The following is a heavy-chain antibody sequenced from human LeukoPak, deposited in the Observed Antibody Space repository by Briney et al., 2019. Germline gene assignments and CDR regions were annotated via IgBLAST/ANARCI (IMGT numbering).Heavy chain of an antibody. CDR3: VKRSGLYFDY. J-gene: IGHJ4*02. D-gene: IGHD1-26*01. V-gene: IGHV3-64D*09. CDR2: ISSNGGNT. Sequence: GGSLRLSCSGSGFTFSSYAIHWVRQAPGKGLQYVSGISSNGGNTYNADSVKGRFTISRDNSKNTVDLQMSSLRAEDTAVYYCVKRSGLYFDYWGQGTLVTISS. CDR1: GFTFSSYA.